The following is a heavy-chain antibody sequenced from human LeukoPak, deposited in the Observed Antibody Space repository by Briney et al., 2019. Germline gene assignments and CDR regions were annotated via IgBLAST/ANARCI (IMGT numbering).Heavy chain of an antibody. CDR3: AREGIAAAGIVY. Sequence: SQTLSLTCTVSGGSISSGGYYWSWIRQHPGKGLEWIGYIYYSGSTYYNPSLKSRVTISVDTSKNQFSLKLSSVTAADTAVYYCAREGIAAAGIVYWGQGTLVTVSS. V-gene: IGHV4-31*03. CDR2: IYYSGST. J-gene: IGHJ4*02. CDR1: GGSISSGGYY. D-gene: IGHD6-13*01.